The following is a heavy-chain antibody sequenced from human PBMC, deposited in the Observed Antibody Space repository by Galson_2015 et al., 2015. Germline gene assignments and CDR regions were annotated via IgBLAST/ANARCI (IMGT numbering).Heavy chain of an antibody. J-gene: IGHJ6*03. CDR3: VKESSGSYYYYYYYMDV. V-gene: IGHV3-64D*06. D-gene: IGHD1-26*01. CDR1: GFTFSSYA. CDR2: ISSNGGST. Sequence: SLRLSCAASGFTFSSYAMHWVRQAPGKGLEYVSAISSNGGSTYYADSVKGRFTISRDNSKNTLYLQMSSLRAEDTAVYYCVKESSGSYYYYYYYMDVWGKGTTVTVSS.